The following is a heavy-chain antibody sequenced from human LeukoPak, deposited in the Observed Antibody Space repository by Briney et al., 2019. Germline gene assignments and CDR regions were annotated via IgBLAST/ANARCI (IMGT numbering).Heavy chain of an antibody. CDR2: IYYSGST. V-gene: IGHV4-59*01. Sequence: PSETLSLTCTVSGGSISSYYWSWIRQPPGKGLEWIGYIYYSGSTNYNPSLKSRVTISVDTSKNQFSLKLSSVTAADTAVYYCAREKYYYDSSGYYYYYYMDVWGKGTRSPSP. CDR1: GGSISSYY. CDR3: AREKYYYDSSGYYYYYYMDV. D-gene: IGHD3-22*01. J-gene: IGHJ6*03.